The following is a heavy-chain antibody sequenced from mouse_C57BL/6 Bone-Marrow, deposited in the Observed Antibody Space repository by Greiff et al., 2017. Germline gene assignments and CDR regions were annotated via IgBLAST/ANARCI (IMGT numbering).Heavy chain of an antibody. J-gene: IGHJ4*01. Sequence: VQLQQPGAELVIPGASVKLSCKASGYTFTSYWMHWVKQRPGQGLEWIGEIDPSDSYTNYNQKFKGKSTLTVDKSSSTAYMQLSSLTSEDSAVXYCARSVVGAMDYWGQGTSVTVSS. CDR1: GYTFTSYW. CDR3: ARSVVGAMDY. V-gene: IGHV1-69*01. CDR2: IDPSDSYT. D-gene: IGHD1-1*01.